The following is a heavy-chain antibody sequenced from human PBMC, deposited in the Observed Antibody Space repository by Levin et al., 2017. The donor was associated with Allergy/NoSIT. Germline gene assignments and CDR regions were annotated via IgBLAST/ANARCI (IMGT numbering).Heavy chain of an antibody. J-gene: IGHJ3*02. D-gene: IGHD6-19*01. V-gene: IGHV3-7*04. CDR3: ARGTYSSRWYPNTFDI. Sequence: GGSLRLSCVASGFTFGTYWMSWVRQDPGKGLEWVANLNQDGTKEYYVSSMKGRFTVSRDNAKNSLYLQMNSLRVEDTAVYYCARGTYSSRWYPNTFDIWGQGKMVTVSS. CDR2: LNQDGTKE. CDR1: GFTFGTYW.